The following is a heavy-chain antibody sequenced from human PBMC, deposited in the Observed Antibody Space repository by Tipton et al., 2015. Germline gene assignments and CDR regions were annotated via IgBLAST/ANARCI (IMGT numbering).Heavy chain of an antibody. CDR3: ARHTPPLLLRFPPLGFDY. Sequence: TLSLTCAVSGYSIRGAYYWGWIRQPPGKGLEWIGHIHHSGITYYNPSLKSRVSISLDTSKNQFSLKLSSVTAADTAVYYCARHTPPLLLRFPPLGFDYWGQGTLVTVSS. CDR2: IHHSGIT. J-gene: IGHJ4*02. D-gene: IGHD3-3*01. CDR1: GYSIRGAYY. V-gene: IGHV4-38-2*01.